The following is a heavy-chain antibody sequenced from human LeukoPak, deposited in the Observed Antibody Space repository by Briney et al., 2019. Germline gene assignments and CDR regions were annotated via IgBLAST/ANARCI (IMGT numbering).Heavy chain of an antibody. J-gene: IGHJ4*02. V-gene: IGHV1-69*13. Sequence: EASVKVSCKASGGTFSSYAISWVRQAPGQGLEWMGGIIPIFGTANYAQKFQGRVTITADESTSTAYMELSSLRSEDTAVYYCASRLWCDSSGYYYAVVDYWGQGTLVTVSS. CDR3: ASRLWCDSSGYYYAVVDY. CDR1: GGTFSSYA. D-gene: IGHD3-22*01. CDR2: IIPIFGTA.